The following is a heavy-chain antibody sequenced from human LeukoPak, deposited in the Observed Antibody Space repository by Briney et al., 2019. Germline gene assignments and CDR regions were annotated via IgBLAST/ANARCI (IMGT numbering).Heavy chain of an antibody. CDR3: AHRTDLYSSSWYWGY. V-gene: IGHV2-5*02. CDR2: IYWDDDK. J-gene: IGHJ4*02. D-gene: IGHD6-13*01. CDR1: GFSLTSRGVG. Sequence: SGPTLVNPTQTLTLTCTFSGFSLTSRGVGVGWIRQPPGKALERLAFIYWDDDKRYSPSLKSRLTITKDTSKNQVVLTMTNMDPVDTATYYWAHRTDLYSSSWYWGYWGQGTLVTVSS.